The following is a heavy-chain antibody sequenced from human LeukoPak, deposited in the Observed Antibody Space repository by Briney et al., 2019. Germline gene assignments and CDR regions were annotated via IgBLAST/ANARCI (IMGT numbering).Heavy chain of an antibody. CDR2: IYYSGST. V-gene: IGHV4-39*01. CDR1: GGSISSSSYH. Sequence: SETLSLTCTVPGGSISSSSYHWGWIRQPPGKGLEWIGSIYYSGSTYYNPSLKSRVTISVDTSKNQFSLKLSSVTAADTAVYWCARGAFGVLLSAFDIWGQGTMVTVSS. J-gene: IGHJ3*02. D-gene: IGHD3-3*01. CDR3: ARGAFGVLLSAFDI.